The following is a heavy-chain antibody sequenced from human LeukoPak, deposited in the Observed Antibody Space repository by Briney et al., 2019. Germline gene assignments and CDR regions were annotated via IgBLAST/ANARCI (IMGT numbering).Heavy chain of an antibody. J-gene: IGHJ4*02. CDR1: GGSISSGSYY. Sequence: PSQTLSLTCTVSGGSISSGSYYWSWLRQPAGRGLEWIGRIYTSGSTNYNPSLKSRVTISVDTSKNQFSLKLSSVTAADTAVYYCARDPSWEYYDSSGYYYVWGQGTLVTVSS. CDR2: IYTSGST. D-gene: IGHD3-22*01. CDR3: ARDPSWEYYDSSGYYYV. V-gene: IGHV4-61*02.